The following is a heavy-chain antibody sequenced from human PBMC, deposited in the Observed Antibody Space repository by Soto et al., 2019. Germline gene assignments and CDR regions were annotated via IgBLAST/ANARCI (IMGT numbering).Heavy chain of an antibody. J-gene: IGHJ4*02. CDR2: IIPFFNKA. D-gene: IGHD3-16*01. V-gene: IGHV1-69*06. CDR3: ARGGAGVAFDS. CDR1: AGTFSNFA. Sequence: SVKVSCKTPAGTFSNFAINWVRQAPGQGLEWMGEIIPFFNKANYARNFQGRVTITADKSSGTAYMELRSLRSDDTAMFYCARGGAGVAFDSWGQGTLVTVSS.